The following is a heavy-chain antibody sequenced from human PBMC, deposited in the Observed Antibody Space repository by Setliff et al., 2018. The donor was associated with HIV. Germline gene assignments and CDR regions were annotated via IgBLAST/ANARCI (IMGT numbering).Heavy chain of an antibody. Sequence: SQTLSLTRAISGDSVSSNTAAWNWIRQSPSRGLEWLGRTYYRSKWSNDYAVSVKSRITINPDTSKNQFSLQLNSVTPEDTAVYFCARGGDWDYNYYMDVWDKGTKVTVSS. V-gene: IGHV6-1*01. D-gene: IGHD3-16*01. CDR2: TYYRSKWSN. CDR1: GDSVSSNTAA. J-gene: IGHJ6*03. CDR3: ARGGDWDYNYYMDV.